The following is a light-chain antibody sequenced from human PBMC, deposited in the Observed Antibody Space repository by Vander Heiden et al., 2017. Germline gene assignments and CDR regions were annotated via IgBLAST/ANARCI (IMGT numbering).Light chain of an antibody. V-gene: IGKV1-33*01. CDR3: QQDDKLPLT. CDR1: QDITNY. CDR2: DAS. Sequence: DIQMTQSPSFLSASVGERVTLTCQASQDITNYLNWYQQKPGKAPKLLIYDASNLETGVPSRFSGGGSGTDFTLTISSLQPEDIGTYFCQQDDKLPLTFGGGTKVE. J-gene: IGKJ4*01.